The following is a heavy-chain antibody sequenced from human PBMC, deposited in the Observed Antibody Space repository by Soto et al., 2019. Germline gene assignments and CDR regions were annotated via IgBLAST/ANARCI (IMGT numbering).Heavy chain of an antibody. J-gene: IGHJ4*02. Sequence: SETLSLTCTLSGGSISIYYWSWIRQPPVKGLEWIGYIYYSGSTNYNPPLKSRVTISVDTSKNQFSLKLSSVTAADTAVYYCARDLGSYSNKSGPFDYWGQGTLVSVSS. CDR1: GGSISIYY. CDR2: IYYSGST. V-gene: IGHV4-59*01. CDR3: ARDLGSYSNKSGPFDY. D-gene: IGHD4-4*01.